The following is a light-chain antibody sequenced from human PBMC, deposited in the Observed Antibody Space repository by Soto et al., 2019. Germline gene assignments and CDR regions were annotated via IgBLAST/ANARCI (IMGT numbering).Light chain of an antibody. Sequence: QSVLTQPPSVSGAPGQRVTISCTGSSSNIGAGYDVHWYQQLPGTAPKLLISGNSNRPSGVPDRVSGSKSGTSASLAITGLQAEDEADYYCQSYDSSLSGPVVFGGGTKLTVL. CDR2: GNS. V-gene: IGLV1-40*01. J-gene: IGLJ2*01. CDR3: QSYDSSLSGPVV. CDR1: SSNIGAGYD.